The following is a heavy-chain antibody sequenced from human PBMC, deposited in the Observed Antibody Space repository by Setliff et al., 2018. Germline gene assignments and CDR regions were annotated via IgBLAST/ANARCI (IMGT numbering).Heavy chain of an antibody. CDR3: TREASVYFWSGYPYYYYMDV. CDR1: GFNFGDYA. D-gene: IGHD3-3*01. J-gene: IGHJ6*03. CDR2: IRSKAYGGTT. V-gene: IGHV3-49*04. Sequence: GGSLRLSCTASGFNFGDYAMSWVRQAPGKGLEWVGFIRSKAYGGTTEYAASVKGRFTISRDDSKSIAYLQINSLKNEDTAVYYCTREASVYFWSGYPYYYYMDVWGKGTTVTVSS.